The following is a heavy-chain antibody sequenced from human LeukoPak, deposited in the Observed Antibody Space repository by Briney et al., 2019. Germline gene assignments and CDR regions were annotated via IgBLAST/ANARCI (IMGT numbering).Heavy chain of an antibody. CDR1: GFTFSTYA. D-gene: IGHD3-10*01. Sequence: GGSLRLSCGASGFTFSTYAMSWVRQAPGRGLEWVSGISGAGVTYYADSVKGRFIISRDNSKNTLYLQMNSLRAEDTAVYYCAKRHYGSGSYNNPAPFDYWGQGTLVTVSS. V-gene: IGHV3-23*01. CDR3: AKRHYGSGSYNNPAPFDY. J-gene: IGHJ4*02. CDR2: ISGAGVT.